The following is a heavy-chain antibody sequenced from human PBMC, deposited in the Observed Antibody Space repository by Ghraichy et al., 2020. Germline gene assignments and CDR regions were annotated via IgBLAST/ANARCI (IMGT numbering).Heavy chain of an antibody. D-gene: IGHD4-17*01. Sequence: GSLRLSCSASGFTFSSYAMHWVRQAPGKGLEFVSSINNNGGSAYYADSVKGRFTISRDNSKNTLYLQMTSLRAGDTAVYYCVKDINYGDYVGWKAFDIWGQGTMVTVSP. V-gene: IGHV3-64D*06. CDR1: GFTFSSYA. J-gene: IGHJ3*02. CDR2: INNNGGSA. CDR3: VKDINYGDYVGWKAFDI.